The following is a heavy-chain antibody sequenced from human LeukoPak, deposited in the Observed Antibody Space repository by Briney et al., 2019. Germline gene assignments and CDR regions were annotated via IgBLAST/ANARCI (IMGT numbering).Heavy chain of an antibody. J-gene: IGHJ6*03. CDR3: ARDPYSGNYGDYYYYYMDV. CDR2: ITSSSSYI. CDR1: GFTFDDYG. V-gene: IGHV3-21*01. Sequence: PGGSLRLSCAASGFTFDDYGMSWVRQAPGKGLEWVSSITSSSSYIYYADSVKGRFTISRDNAKSSLYLQMNSLRDEDTAVYYCARDPYSGNYGDYYYYYMDVWGKGTTVTISS. D-gene: IGHD1-26*01.